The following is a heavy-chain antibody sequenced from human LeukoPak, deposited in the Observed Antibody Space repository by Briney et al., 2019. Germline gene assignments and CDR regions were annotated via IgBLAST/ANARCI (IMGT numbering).Heavy chain of an antibody. Sequence: SETLSLTCAVSGGSISSYYWSWIRQPPGKGLEWIGYIYYSGNTNYNPSLKSRVTISVDTSKIQFSLKLSSVTAADTAVYYCARVGEANFDYWGQGTLVTVSS. CDR3: ARVGEANFDY. CDR1: GGSISSYY. CDR2: IYYSGNT. J-gene: IGHJ4*02. V-gene: IGHV4-59*01.